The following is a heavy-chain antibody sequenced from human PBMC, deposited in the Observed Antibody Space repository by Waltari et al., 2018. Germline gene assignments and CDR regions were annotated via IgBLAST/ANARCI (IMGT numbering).Heavy chain of an antibody. V-gene: IGHV1-69*04. CDR2: IIPILGIA. J-gene: IGHJ4*02. Sequence: QVQLVQSGAEVKKPGSSVKVSCKASGGPFSSYAISWVRPAPGQGLEWMGRIIPILGIANYAQKFQGRVTITADESTSTAYMELSSLRSEDTAVYYCATHPTYDILTGYPVYWGQGTLVTVSS. D-gene: IGHD3-9*01. CDR3: ATHPTYDILTGYPVY. CDR1: GGPFSSYA.